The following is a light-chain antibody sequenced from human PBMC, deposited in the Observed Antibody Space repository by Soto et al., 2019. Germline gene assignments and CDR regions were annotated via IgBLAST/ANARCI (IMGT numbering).Light chain of an antibody. CDR3: QQYCRSRT. Sequence: EIVLTQSPGTLSLSPGERATLSCRASQSVSSSYLAWYQQKPGQAPRLLIYGASSRATGIPDRFSGSGSGTDFTLTISRLAHEDFAVYYCQQYCRSRTFGERTKLEIK. CDR1: QSVSSSY. J-gene: IGKJ1*01. CDR2: GAS. V-gene: IGKV3-20*01.